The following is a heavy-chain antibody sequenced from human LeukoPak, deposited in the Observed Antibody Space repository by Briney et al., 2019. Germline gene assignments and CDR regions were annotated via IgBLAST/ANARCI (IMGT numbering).Heavy chain of an antibody. CDR3: ARDPVGSGSHPDAFDI. CDR1: GFIFSSYG. J-gene: IGHJ3*02. Sequence: PGGSLRLSCTASGFIFSSYGMHWVRQAPGKGLEWVAVISYDGSNKYYADSVKGRFTISRDNSKNTLYLQMNSLRAEDTAVYYCARDPVGSGSHPDAFDIWGQGTMVTVSS. V-gene: IGHV3-30*03. CDR2: ISYDGSNK. D-gene: IGHD3-10*01.